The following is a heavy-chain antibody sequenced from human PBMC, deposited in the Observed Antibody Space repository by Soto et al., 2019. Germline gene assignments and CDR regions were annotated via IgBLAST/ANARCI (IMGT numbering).Heavy chain of an antibody. Sequence: SETLSLTCTVSGGSVISGSYYWTWIRQPPGKGLEWIGYIYYTGNTNYNPSLKSRATISVDTSKNQFSLKLTSVTAADTAGYYCARDIRGYSRAFDYWGQGTLVTVSS. V-gene: IGHV4-61*01. CDR1: GGSVISGSYY. CDR3: ARDIRGYSRAFDY. CDR2: IYYTGNT. J-gene: IGHJ4*02. D-gene: IGHD5-18*01.